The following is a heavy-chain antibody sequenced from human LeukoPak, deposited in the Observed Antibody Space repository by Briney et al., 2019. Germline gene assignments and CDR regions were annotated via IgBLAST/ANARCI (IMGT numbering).Heavy chain of an antibody. J-gene: IGHJ4*02. CDR2: ISYDGSNK. CDR3: ARGNHIVVVTAIPEYYFDY. Sequence: PGGSLRLSCAASGFTFSSYAMHWVRQAPGKGLEWVAVISYDGSNKYYADSVRGRFTISRDNSKNTLYLQMNSLRAEDTAVYYCARGNHIVVVTAIPEYYFDYWGQGTLVTVSS. CDR1: GFTFSSYA. V-gene: IGHV3-30*04. D-gene: IGHD2-21*02.